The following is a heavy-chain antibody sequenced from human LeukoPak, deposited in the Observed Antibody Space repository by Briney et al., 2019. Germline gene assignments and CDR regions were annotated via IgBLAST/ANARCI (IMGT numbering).Heavy chain of an antibody. CDR3: ARRGAVADAFDI. CDR1: GFTFSSYW. D-gene: IGHD4-23*01. J-gene: IGHJ3*02. Sequence: RGSLRLSCAASGFTFSSYWMHWVRQAPGKGLVWVSRINSDGSGTSYADSVKGRFTISRDNAKNTLYLQMNSLRAEDTAVYCARRGAVADAFDIWGQGTMVTVSS. CDR2: INSDGSGT. V-gene: IGHV3-74*01.